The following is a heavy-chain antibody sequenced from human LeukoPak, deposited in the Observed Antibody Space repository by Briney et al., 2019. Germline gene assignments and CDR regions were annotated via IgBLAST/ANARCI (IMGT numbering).Heavy chain of an antibody. CDR3: ARGGWELLVFDY. J-gene: IGHJ4*02. D-gene: IGHD1-26*01. V-gene: IGHV1-2*02. CDR1: GYTFTSYD. CDR2: INPNSGGT. Sequence: ASVKVSCKASGYTFTSYDINWVRQAPGQGLEWMGWINPNSGGTNYAQKFQGRVTMTRDTSISTAYMELSRLRSDDTAVYYCARGGWELLVFDYWGQGTLVTVSS.